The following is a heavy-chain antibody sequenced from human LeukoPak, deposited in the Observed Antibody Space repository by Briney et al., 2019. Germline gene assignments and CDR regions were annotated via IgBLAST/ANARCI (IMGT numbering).Heavy chain of an antibody. V-gene: IGHV3-23*01. CDR2: ISGSGGST. J-gene: IGHJ3*02. Sequence: PGGSLRLSCAASGFTFSSYGMTWVRHAPGKGLEWVSAISGSGGSTHYADSVKGRSTISRDNSKNTLYLQMNSLRAEDTAVYYCAKYGLAGSDRYHDASDIWGRGTVVTVSS. D-gene: IGHD3-10*01. CDR1: GFTFSSYG. CDR3: AKYGLAGSDRYHDASDI.